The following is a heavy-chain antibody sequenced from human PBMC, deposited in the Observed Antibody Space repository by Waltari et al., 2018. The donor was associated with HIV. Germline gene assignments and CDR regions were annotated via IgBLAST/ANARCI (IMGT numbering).Heavy chain of an antibody. Sequence: EVQLLESGGHLVQPGGSLRLSCAASGFPFDTYAMNLFGQAPGKRLEWVAGISCSGDIAYSADSVKGRFSISRDNAKNTLFLQMTSLRAEDTAVYYCAKDLGDYVWGMFTGAHFDSWGQGTLVTVSS. J-gene: IGHJ4*02. D-gene: IGHD3-16*01. CDR2: ISCSGDIA. V-gene: IGHV3-23*01. CDR3: AKDLGDYVWGMFTGAHFDS. CDR1: GFPFDTYA.